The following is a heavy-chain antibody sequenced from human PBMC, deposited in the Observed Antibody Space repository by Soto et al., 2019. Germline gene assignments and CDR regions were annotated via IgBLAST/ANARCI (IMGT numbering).Heavy chain of an antibody. CDR2: IYYSGST. D-gene: IGHD3-3*01. CDR3: AREGITIFGVVIGWFDP. Sequence: SETLSLTCTVSGGSISSYYWSWIRQPPGKGLEWIGYIYYSGSTNYNPSLKSRVTISVDTSKNQFSLKLSSVTAADTAVYYCAREGITIFGVVIGWFDPWGQGTLVTVSS. CDR1: GGSISSYY. J-gene: IGHJ5*02. V-gene: IGHV4-59*01.